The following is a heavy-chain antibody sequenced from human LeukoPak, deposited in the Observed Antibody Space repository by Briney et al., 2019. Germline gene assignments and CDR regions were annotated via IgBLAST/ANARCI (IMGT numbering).Heavy chain of an antibody. CDR3: ARSYSDAFDI. V-gene: IGHV3-30*03. D-gene: IGHD1-26*01. J-gene: IGHJ3*02. CDR2: ISYDGSNR. Sequence: GGSLRLSCAASGFTFSSYGMHWVRQAPGKGLEWVAVISYDGSNRYYADSVKGRFTISRDNSKNTLYLQMNSLRAEDTAVYYCARSYSDAFDIWGQGTMVTVSS. CDR1: GFTFSSYG.